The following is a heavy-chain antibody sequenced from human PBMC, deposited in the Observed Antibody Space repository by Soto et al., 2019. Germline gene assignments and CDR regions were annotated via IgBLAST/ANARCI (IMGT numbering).Heavy chain of an antibody. J-gene: IGHJ6*02. CDR2: INPNSGGT. CDR1: GYTFTGYY. CDR3: ASSSGYAKRAYYGMDV. V-gene: IGHV1-2*04. Sequence: ASVKVSCKASGYTFTGYYMHWVRQAPGQGLEWMGWINPNSGGTNYAQKFQGWGTMTRDTSISTAYMELSRLRSDDTAVYYCASSSGYAKRAYYGMDVLGQGTTVTVSS. D-gene: IGHD5-12*01.